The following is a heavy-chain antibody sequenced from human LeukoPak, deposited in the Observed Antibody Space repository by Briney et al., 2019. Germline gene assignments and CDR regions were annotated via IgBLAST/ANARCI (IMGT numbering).Heavy chain of an antibody. CDR3: AKDPHTGIAPDY. V-gene: IGHV4-59*02. CDR2: IHYSGST. CDR1: GDSVSSYY. Sequence: SETLSLTCTVSGDSVSSYYWSWIRQPPGKGLEWIGYIHYSGSTNYNPSLKSRVTISGDTSKNQFSLKLSSVTAADTAVYYCAKDPHTGIAPDYWGQGTLVTVSS. J-gene: IGHJ4*02. D-gene: IGHD5-18*01.